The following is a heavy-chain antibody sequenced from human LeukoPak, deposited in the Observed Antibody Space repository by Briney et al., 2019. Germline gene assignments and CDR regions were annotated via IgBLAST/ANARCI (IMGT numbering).Heavy chain of an antibody. V-gene: IGHV1-2*02. CDR2: TNPNSGGT. CDR3: ARSPALLWFGELHPYYFDY. CDR1: GHTFTGYY. J-gene: IGHJ4*02. D-gene: IGHD3-10*01. Sequence: GASVKVSCKASGHTFTGYYMHWVRQAPGQGLEGMGWTNPNSGGTNYAQKFQGRVTMTRDTSISTAYMELSRLRSDDTAVYYCARSPALLWFGELHPYYFDYWGQGTLVTVSS.